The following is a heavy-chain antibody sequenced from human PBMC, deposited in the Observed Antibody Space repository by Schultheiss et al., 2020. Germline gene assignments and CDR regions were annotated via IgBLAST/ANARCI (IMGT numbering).Heavy chain of an antibody. CDR2: ISSNGGST. Sequence: GGSLRLSFSASGFTFSSYAMHWVRQAPGKGLEYVSAISSNGGSTYYADSVKGRFTISRDNSKNTLYLQMSSLRAEDTAVYYCVKGWQLALDYWGQGTLVTVSS. J-gene: IGHJ4*02. V-gene: IGHV3-64D*06. D-gene: IGHD6-6*01. CDR1: GFTFSSYA. CDR3: VKGWQLALDY.